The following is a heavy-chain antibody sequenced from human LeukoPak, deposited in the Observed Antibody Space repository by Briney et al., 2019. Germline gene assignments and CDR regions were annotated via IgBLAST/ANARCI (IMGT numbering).Heavy chain of an antibody. J-gene: IGHJ4*02. Sequence: SETLSLTCTVSGGSISSYYWSWIRQPPGKGLEWIGYIYYSGSTNYNPSLKSRVTISVDTSKNQFSLKLSSVTAADTAVYYCARWVGSSSWSRYFDYWGQGTLVTVSS. CDR1: GGSISSYY. CDR2: IYYSGST. V-gene: IGHV4-59*08. CDR3: ARWVGSSSWSRYFDY. D-gene: IGHD6-13*01.